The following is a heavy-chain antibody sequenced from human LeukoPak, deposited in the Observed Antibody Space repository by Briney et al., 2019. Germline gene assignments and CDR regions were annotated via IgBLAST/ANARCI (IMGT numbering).Heavy chain of an antibody. CDR3: ARDVYSGYDSNYYDSPPGGFDL. J-gene: IGHJ2*01. CDR2: IYYSGST. Sequence: SQTLSLTCTVSGGSISSGDYYWSWIRQPPGKGLEWIGYIYYSGSTNYNPSLKSRVTISVDTSKNQFSLKLSSVTAADTAVYYCARDVYSGYDSNYYDSPPGGFDLWGRGTLVTVSS. D-gene: IGHD5-12*01. CDR1: GGSISSGDYY. V-gene: IGHV4-61*08.